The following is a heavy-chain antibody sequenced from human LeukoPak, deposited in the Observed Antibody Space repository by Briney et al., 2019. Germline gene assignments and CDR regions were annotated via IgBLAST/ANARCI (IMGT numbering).Heavy chain of an antibody. CDR3: ARERSGVVTPLDY. Sequence: ASVKVSCKASGYTFTGYYMHWVRQAPGQGLEWMGRINPNSGGTNYAQKFQGRVTMTRDTSISTAYMELSRLRSDDTAVYYCARERSGVVTPLDYWGQGTLVTVSS. D-gene: IGHD2-21*02. V-gene: IGHV1-2*06. CDR2: INPNSGGT. CDR1: GYTFTGYY. J-gene: IGHJ4*02.